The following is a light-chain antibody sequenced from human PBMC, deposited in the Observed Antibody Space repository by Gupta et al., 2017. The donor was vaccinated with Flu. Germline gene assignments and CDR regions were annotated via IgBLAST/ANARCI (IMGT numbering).Light chain of an antibody. CDR2: KDS. Sequence: SSDLTQTPSVSVSPGPTPRITCSGDAVTKQYVYWYQQKPGQAPVLVIYKDSERPSGIPERFSGSSSETTGTLTISGVQAEDEADYYCESADISGNYVVFGGGTKLTVL. CDR1: AVTKQY. J-gene: IGLJ2*01. CDR3: ESADISGNYVV. V-gene: IGLV3-25*02.